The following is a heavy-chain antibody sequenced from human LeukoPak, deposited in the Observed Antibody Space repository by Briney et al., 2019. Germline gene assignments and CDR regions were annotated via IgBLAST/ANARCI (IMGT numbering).Heavy chain of an antibody. J-gene: IGHJ4*02. CDR2: ISGSGGST. Sequence: GGSLRLSCAASGFTFSSYAMSWVRQAPGKGLEWVSTISGSGGSTYYADSVKGRFTISRDNSKNTLYLQMNSLRAEDTAVYYCAKEVQWLVLNGLFDYWGQGTRVTVSS. D-gene: IGHD6-19*01. V-gene: IGHV3-23*01. CDR3: AKEVQWLVLNGLFDY. CDR1: GFTFSSYA.